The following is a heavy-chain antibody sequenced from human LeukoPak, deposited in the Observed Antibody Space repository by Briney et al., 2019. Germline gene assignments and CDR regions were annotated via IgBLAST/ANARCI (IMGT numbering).Heavy chain of an antibody. CDR3: ARVDYGGNTAYYFDY. CDR1: GYSFTSYW. D-gene: IGHD4-23*01. V-gene: IGHV5-51*01. Sequence: HGESLKISCKGSGYSFTSYWIGWVRRMPGKGLEWMGIIYPGDSDTRYSPSFQGQVTISADKSISTAYLQWSSLKASDTAMYYCARVDYGGNTAYYFDYWGQGTLVTVSS. CDR2: IYPGDSDT. J-gene: IGHJ4*02.